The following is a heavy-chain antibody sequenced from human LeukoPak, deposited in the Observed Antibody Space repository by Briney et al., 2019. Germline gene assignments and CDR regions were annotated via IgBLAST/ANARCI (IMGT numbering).Heavy chain of an antibody. CDR2: ISSSGSTI. CDR1: GFTFSSYE. Sequence: PGGSLRLSCAASGFTFSSYEMNWVHQARGKGLEWVSYISSSGSTIYYADSVKGRFTISRDNAKNSLYLQMNSLTADDTAVYYCAKTTVGYSSGRYPGWPADCWGQGTLVTVSS. V-gene: IGHV3-48*03. CDR3: AKTTVGYSSGRYPGWPADC. J-gene: IGHJ4*02. D-gene: IGHD6-19*01.